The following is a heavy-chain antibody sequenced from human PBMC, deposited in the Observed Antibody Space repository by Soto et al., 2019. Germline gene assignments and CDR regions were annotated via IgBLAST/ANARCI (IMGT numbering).Heavy chain of an antibody. D-gene: IGHD3-16*02. J-gene: IGHJ4*02. CDR2: ILYDGSNK. CDR3: ARGGVRLGELSRDY. V-gene: IGHV3-33*01. Sequence: PGGSLRLSCAASGFTFSNYGMHWARQAPGKGLEWVAAILYDGSNKYYADSVKGRFTISRDNSKNTLYLQMNSLRAEDTAVYYCARGGVRLGELSRDYWGQGTLVTVSS. CDR1: GFTFSNYG.